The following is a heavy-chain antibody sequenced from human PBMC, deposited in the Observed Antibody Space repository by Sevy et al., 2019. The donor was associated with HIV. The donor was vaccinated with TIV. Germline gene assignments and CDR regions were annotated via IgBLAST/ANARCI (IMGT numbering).Heavy chain of an antibody. CDR1: GYRFSNNW. J-gene: IGHJ3*01. Sequence: GESLKISCQGSGYRFSNNWVAWVRQRPGEGLEWMGMSYAGNSDTIYSPSFEGQVIISADKSISTAYVQWRSLKASDTAIYYYASGAHLPLDGFDFWGQGTGVTVSS. CDR3: ASGAHLPLDGFDF. D-gene: IGHD1-26*01. V-gene: IGHV5-51*01. CDR2: SYAGNSDT.